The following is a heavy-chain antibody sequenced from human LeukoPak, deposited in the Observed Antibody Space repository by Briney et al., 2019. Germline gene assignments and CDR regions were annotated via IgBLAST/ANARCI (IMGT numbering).Heavy chain of an antibody. J-gene: IGHJ3*01. CDR1: GFSLSGSW. CDR3: ARSDYFHN. Sequence: GGSLRLSCEASGFSLSGSWMHWVRQAPGKGLMWVSQSKYDGSTKSYVASVRGRFTISRDNAKNTLYLHMDSLRAEDTAVYYCARSDYFHNWGQGTMVVVSA. D-gene: IGHD2/OR15-2a*01. CDR2: SKYDGSTK. V-gene: IGHV3-74*01.